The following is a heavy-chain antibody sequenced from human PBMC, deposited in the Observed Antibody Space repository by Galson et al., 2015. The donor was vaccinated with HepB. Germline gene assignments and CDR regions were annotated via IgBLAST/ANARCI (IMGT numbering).Heavy chain of an antibody. CDR3: AKIGGIAARPRPTQAQTTFDY. J-gene: IGHJ4*02. D-gene: IGHD6-6*01. CDR2: ISYDGSNK. V-gene: IGHV3-30*18. Sequence: SLRLSCAASGFTFSSYGMHWVRQAPGKGLEWVAVISYDGSNKYYADSVKGRFTISRDNSKNTLYLQMNSLRAEDTAVYYCAKIGGIAARPRPTQAQTTFDYWGQGTLVTVSS. CDR1: GFTFSSYG.